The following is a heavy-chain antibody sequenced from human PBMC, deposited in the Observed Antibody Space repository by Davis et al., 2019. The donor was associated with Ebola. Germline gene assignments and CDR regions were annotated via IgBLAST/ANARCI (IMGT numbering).Heavy chain of an antibody. CDR2: IWQDGNTQ. Sequence: GESLKISCAASGFPFHIYAMQWVRQAPDKRLEWLAIIWQDGNTQYYAESVKGRFTISRDNFRNTVDLQMDGLRIEDTAIYYCVREAVPAEGFGMDVWGQGTTVTVSS. CDR1: GFPFHIYA. CDR3: VREAVPAEGFGMDV. J-gene: IGHJ6*02. D-gene: IGHD2-2*01. V-gene: IGHV3-33*01.